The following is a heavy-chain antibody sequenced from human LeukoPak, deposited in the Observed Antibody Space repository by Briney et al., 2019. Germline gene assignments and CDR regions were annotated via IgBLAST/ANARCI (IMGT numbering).Heavy chain of an antibody. CDR3: ARAARKYRDYFDY. J-gene: IGHJ4*02. CDR2: IWYDGSNK. Sequence: GGSLRLSCAASGFTFSSYWMSWVRQAPGKGLEWVAVIWYDGSNKYYADSVKGRFTISRDNSKNTLYLQMNSLRAEDTAVYYCARAARKYRDYFDYWGQGTLVTVSS. D-gene: IGHD1-14*01. V-gene: IGHV3-33*08. CDR1: GFTFSSYW.